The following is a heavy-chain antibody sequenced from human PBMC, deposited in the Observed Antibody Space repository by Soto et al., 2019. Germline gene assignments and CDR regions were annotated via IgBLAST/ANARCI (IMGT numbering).Heavy chain of an antibody. D-gene: IGHD5-18*01. CDR1: GYNFSAYY. CDR2: LNPRNGQT. CDR3: ARETDTSMVDY. V-gene: IGHV1-8*01. Sequence: QVQLVQSGAEVKKPGASVKVSCQTSGYNFSAYYFNWVRQAAGQGPEWMGWLNPRNGQTGYVQKFRGRVTMTRDTSIATVYLELSRLTYEHTAIYFCARETDTSMVDYWGQGTLVTVSS. J-gene: IGHJ4*02.